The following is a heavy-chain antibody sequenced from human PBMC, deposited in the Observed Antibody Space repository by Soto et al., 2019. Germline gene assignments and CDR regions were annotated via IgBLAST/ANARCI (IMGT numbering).Heavy chain of an antibody. CDR2: VSYGGTT. J-gene: IGHJ5*02. D-gene: IGHD1-26*01. CDR1: GGSITNIAYN. V-gene: IGHV4-39*01. CDR3: ATQEVGGSYVYTFDP. Sequence: SETLSLTCTVSGGSITNIAYNWGWVRQSPGTGLEWIGSVSYGGTTYYNPSLKSRITVSLDTSKNQFSLKLSSVTAADTAVYYCATQEVGGSYVYTFDPWGQGTLVTVSS.